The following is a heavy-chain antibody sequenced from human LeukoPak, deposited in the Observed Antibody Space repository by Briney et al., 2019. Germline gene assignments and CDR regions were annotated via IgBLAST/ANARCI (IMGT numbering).Heavy chain of an antibody. CDR2: INTNTGNP. D-gene: IGHD3-10*01. CDR3: ARGDGYGSGSPDHKD. J-gene: IGHJ4*02. CDR1: GGTFSSYA. V-gene: IGHV7-4-1*02. Sequence: ASVKVSCKASGGTFSSYAISWVRQAPGQGLEWMGWINTNTGNPTYAQGFTGRFVFSLDTSVSTAYLQISSLKAEDTAVYYCARGDGYGSGSPDHKDWGQGTLVTVPS.